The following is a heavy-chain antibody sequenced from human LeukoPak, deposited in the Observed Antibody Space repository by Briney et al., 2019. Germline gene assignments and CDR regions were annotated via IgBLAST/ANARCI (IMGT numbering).Heavy chain of an antibody. CDR2: ISGSGDST. D-gene: IGHD3-10*01. CDR1: GFTFSSYG. J-gene: IGHJ6*03. V-gene: IGHV3-23*01. CDR3: AKTYYSSRAHYYYYYYMDV. Sequence: GGSLRLSCAASGFTFSSYGMSWVRQAPGEGLEWVSAISGSGDSTFYADSVEGRFTISRDNSKNTRYLQMNSLRAEDTAVYYCAKTYYSSRAHYYYYYYMDVWGKGTTVTISS.